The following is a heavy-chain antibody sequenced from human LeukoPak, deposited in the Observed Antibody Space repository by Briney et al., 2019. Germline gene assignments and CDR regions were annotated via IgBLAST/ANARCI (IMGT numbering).Heavy chain of an antibody. CDR1: GFTVSSNY. Sequence: GGSLRLSCAVSGFTVSSNYMRWVRQAAGKGLEWVSVIYSSVNTNHAHSVRARFTISRHNSKNTLYLQMNSLRVEDTAVYYCARGRYQFSPRLDVWGQGTPVTVSS. D-gene: IGHD1-26*01. CDR2: IYSSVNT. CDR3: ARGRYQFSPRLDV. V-gene: IGHV3-53*01. J-gene: IGHJ6*02.